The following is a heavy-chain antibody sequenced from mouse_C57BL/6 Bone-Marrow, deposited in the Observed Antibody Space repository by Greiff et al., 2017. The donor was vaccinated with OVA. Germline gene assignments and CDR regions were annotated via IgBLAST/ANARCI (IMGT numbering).Heavy chain of an antibody. J-gene: IGHJ4*01. CDR3: ANPTGYGYDHYYAMDY. D-gene: IGHD2-2*01. Sequence: EVQLQQSGAELVRPGASVKLSCTASGFNIKDDYMHWVKQRPEQGLEWIGWIDPENGDTEYASKFQGKATITADTSSNTAYMQLSSLTSEDSAVYYCANPTGYGYDHYYAMDYWGQGTSVTVSS. V-gene: IGHV14-4*01. CDR1: GFNIKDDY. CDR2: IDPENGDT.